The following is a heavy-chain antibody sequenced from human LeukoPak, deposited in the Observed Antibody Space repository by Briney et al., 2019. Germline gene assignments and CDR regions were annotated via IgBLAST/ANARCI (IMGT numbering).Heavy chain of an antibody. D-gene: IGHD3-22*01. CDR2: ISYDGSNK. CDR3: AKDRSLDYYDSSGYDTYFDY. Sequence: PGGSLRLSCAASGFTFSSYGMHWVRQAPGKGLEWVAVISYDGSNKYYADSVKGRFTISRDNSKNTLYLQMNSLRAEDTAVYYCAKDRSLDYYDSSGYDTYFDYWGQGTLVTVSS. V-gene: IGHV3-30*18. J-gene: IGHJ4*02. CDR1: GFTFSSYG.